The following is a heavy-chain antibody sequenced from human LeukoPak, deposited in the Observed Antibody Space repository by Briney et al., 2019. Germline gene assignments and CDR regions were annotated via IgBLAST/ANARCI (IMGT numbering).Heavy chain of an antibody. CDR3: GPSSWDY. Sequence: PGGSLRLSCAASGFTFSNYWMSWVRQAPGKGLEWVANIKQDGTEKYYVDSVKGRFTISRDNAKNSLYLQMNSLRAEDTAIYYRGPSSWDYWGQGTLVTVSS. CDR2: IKQDGTEK. D-gene: IGHD6-19*01. J-gene: IGHJ4*02. CDR1: GFTFSNYW. V-gene: IGHV3-7*01.